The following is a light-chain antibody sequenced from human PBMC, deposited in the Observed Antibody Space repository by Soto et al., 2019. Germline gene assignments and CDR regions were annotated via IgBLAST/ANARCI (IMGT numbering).Light chain of an antibody. J-gene: IGKJ1*01. Sequence: EIVLTQSPATLSLSPGDRATLSCRASQSISSYLAWYQQKPGQAPRVLIYAASTRATGIPDRFSGSGSGTEFTLTISSLHSEDFGVYYCQQYDNWWTFGQGTKVDIK. V-gene: IGKV3-15*01. CDR2: AAS. CDR3: QQYDNWWT. CDR1: QSISSY.